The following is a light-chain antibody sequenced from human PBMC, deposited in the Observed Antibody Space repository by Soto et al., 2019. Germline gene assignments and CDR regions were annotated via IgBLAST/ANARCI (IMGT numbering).Light chain of an antibody. CDR1: RSDVGGYNF. CDR3: SSYSNTNTLV. CDR2: EVS. V-gene: IGLV2-14*01. J-gene: IGLJ2*01. Sequence: QSALTQPASVSGSLGQSITISCTGTRSDVGGYNFVSWYQQHPGKAPKLMIHEVSNRPSGVSNRFSGSKSGKTASLTISGLQAEDEGDYYCSSYSNTNTLVFGGGTKLTVL.